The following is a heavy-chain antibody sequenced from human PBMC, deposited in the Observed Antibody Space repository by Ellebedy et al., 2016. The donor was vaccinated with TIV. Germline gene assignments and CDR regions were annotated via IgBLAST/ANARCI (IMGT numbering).Heavy chain of an antibody. CDR3: ASWVRVVGATTERAEYFQH. CDR1: GGTFSSYA. Sequence: AASVKVSCKASGGTFSSYAISWVRQAPGQGLEWMGRIIPILGIANYAQKFQGRVTITADKPTSTAYMELSSLRSEDTAVYYWASWVRVVGATTERAEYFQHWGQGTLVTVSS. V-gene: IGHV1-69*04. J-gene: IGHJ1*01. D-gene: IGHD1-26*01. CDR2: IIPILGIA.